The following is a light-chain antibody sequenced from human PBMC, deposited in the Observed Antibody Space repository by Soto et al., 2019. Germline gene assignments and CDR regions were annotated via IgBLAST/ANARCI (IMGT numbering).Light chain of an antibody. J-gene: IGLJ1*01. CDR3: SSYTSSSTQV. CDR2: DVS. V-gene: IGLV2-14*01. Sequence: QSVLTQPASVSGSPGQSITISCTGTSSDVGGYNYVSWYQQHPGKAPKLMIYDVSNRPSGVSNRFSGSKSGNTASLTISGLQAEDEADYHSSSYTSSSTQVFVTGTKVTVL. CDR1: SSDVGGYNY.